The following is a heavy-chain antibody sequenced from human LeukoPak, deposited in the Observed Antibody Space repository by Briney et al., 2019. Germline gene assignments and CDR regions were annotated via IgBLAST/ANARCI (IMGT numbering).Heavy chain of an antibody. CDR3: ARDSRGGYCSSTSCFGWFDP. Sequence: GGSLRLSCAASGFTFSSYEMNWVRQAPGKGLEWVSYISSSGSTIYYADSVKGRFTISRDNSKNTLYLQMNSLRAEDTAVYYCARDSRGGYCSSTSCFGWFDPWGQGTLVTVSS. CDR2: ISSSGSTI. J-gene: IGHJ5*02. CDR1: GFTFSSYE. D-gene: IGHD2-2*01. V-gene: IGHV3-48*03.